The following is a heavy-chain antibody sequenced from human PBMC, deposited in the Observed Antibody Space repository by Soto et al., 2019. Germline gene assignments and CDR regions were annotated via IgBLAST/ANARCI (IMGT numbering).Heavy chain of an antibody. V-gene: IGHV4-31*03. J-gene: IGHJ4*02. CDR2: IYYSGST. D-gene: IGHD5-12*01. CDR1: GGSISSGGYY. Sequence: PSETLSLTCTVSGGSISSGGYYWSWIRQHPGKGLEWIGYIYYSGSTYYNPSLKSRVTISVDTSKNQFSLKLSSVTAADTAVYYCARSRYSGYDFGGRHDYWGQGTLVTVSS. CDR3: ARSRYSGYDFGGRHDY.